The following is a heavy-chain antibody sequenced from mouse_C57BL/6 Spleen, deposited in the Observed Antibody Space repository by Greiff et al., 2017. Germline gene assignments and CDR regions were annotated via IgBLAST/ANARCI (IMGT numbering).Heavy chain of an antibody. CDR1: GYTFTSYW. V-gene: IGHV1-55*01. D-gene: IGHD1-1*01. Sequence: QVQLKQPGAELVKPGASVKMSCKASGYTFTSYWITWVKQRPGQGLEWIGDIYPGSGSTNYNEKFKSKATLTVDTSSSTAFMQLSSLTSEDSAVYYCARGVLRYFDYWGQGTTLTGSS. CDR3: ARGVLRYFDY. CDR2: IYPGSGST. J-gene: IGHJ2*01.